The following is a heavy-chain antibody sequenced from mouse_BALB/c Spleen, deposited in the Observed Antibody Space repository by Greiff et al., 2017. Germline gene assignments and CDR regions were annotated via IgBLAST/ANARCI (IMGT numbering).Heavy chain of an antibody. CDR1: GYTFTDYA. D-gene: IGHD3-1*01. Sequence: QVQLQESGAELVRPGVSVKISCKGSGYTFTDYAMHWVKQSHAKSLEWIGVISTYYGDASYNQKFKGKATLTVDKSSSTAYMELARLTSEDSAIYYCARGGPRAFAYWGQGTLVTVSA. J-gene: IGHJ3*01. CDR2: ISTYYGDA. V-gene: IGHV1S137*01. CDR3: ARGGPRAFAY.